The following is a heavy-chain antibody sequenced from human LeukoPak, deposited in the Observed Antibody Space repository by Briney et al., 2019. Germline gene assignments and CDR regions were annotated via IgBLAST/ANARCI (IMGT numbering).Heavy chain of an antibody. CDR1: GYSISSGYY. CDR3: ARHVPAAIPNYYYYYMDV. CDR2: IYHSGST. Sequence: SSETLSLTCAVSGYSISSGYYWGWIRQPPGKGLEWIGSIYHSGSTYYNPSLKSRVTISVDTSKNQFSLKLSSVTAADTAVYYCARHVPAAIPNYYYYYMDVWGKGTTVTVSS. D-gene: IGHD2-2*02. J-gene: IGHJ6*03. V-gene: IGHV4-38-2*01.